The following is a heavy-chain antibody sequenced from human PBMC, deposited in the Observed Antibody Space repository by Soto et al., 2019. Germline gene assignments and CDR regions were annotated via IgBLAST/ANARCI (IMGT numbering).Heavy chain of an antibody. D-gene: IGHD1-20*01. CDR1: GFSFKTYG. CDR2: ISGGSSTV. J-gene: IGHJ3*02. CDR3: ARDTSRPYEYNWTEYGDAFDI. V-gene: IGHV3-48*01. Sequence: EEQVVESGGGLVQPGGSLRLSCSASGFSFKTYGMNWVRQAPGKGLEWVSFISGGSSTVYYADSVKGRITISRDNAKDSLYLQMNSLRAEDTAVYYCARDTSRPYEYNWTEYGDAFDIWGQGTMVTVSS.